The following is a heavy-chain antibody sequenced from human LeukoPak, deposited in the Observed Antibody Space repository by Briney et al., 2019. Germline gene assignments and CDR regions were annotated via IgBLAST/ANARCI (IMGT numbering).Heavy chain of an antibody. D-gene: IGHD1-14*01. CDR3: AIPAIPGPVSWFDP. Sequence: GGSLRLSCAASGFTFSSYSMNWVRQAPGKGLEWVSSISSSSGYMYYADSVKGRFTISRDNAKNSLYLQMNSLRAEDTAVYYCAIPAIPGPVSWFDPWGQGTLVTVSS. CDR1: GFTFSSYS. J-gene: IGHJ5*02. CDR2: ISSSSGYM. V-gene: IGHV3-21*01.